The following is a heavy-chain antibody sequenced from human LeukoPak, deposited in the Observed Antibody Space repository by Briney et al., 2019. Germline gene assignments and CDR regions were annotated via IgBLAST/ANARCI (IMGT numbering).Heavy chain of an antibody. CDR3: ARAHSWVGATIWFDP. V-gene: IGHV3-30*04. J-gene: IGHJ5*02. D-gene: IGHD1-26*01. CDR2: ISYDGSNK. CDR1: GFTFSSYA. Sequence: GGSLRLSCAASGFTFSSYAMHWVRQAPGKGLEWVAVISYDGSNKYYADSVKGRFTISRDNSRNTLYLQMNSLRAEDTAVYYCARAHSWVGATIWFDPWGQGTLVTVSS.